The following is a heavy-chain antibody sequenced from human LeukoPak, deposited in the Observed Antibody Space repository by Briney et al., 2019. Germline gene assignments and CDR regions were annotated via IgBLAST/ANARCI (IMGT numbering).Heavy chain of an antibody. V-gene: IGHV1-46*01. CDR1: GCTFSSYY. J-gene: IGHJ4*02. CDR3: ARETRSLVIGAAAGPWNY. CDR2: INPSGDTT. Sequence: ASVKVSCKASGCTFSSYYMHWVRQAPGQGLEWMGIINPSGDTTSYAQKFQDRVTMTRDTSASTVYMELSSLRSEDTAVYYCARETRSLVIGAAAGPWNYWGQGTLVTVSS. D-gene: IGHD6-13*01.